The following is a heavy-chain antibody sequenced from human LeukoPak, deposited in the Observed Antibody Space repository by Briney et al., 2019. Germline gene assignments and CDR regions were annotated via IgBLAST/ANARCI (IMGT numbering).Heavy chain of an antibody. D-gene: IGHD3-3*01. CDR3: ARNGEPLTIFYDY. J-gene: IGHJ4*02. V-gene: IGHV1-8*01. Sequence: ASVKVSCKASGYTFTSYDINWVRQATGQGLEWMGWMNPNSGNTGYAQKFQGRVTMTRNTSISTAYMELRSLRSDDTAVYYCARNGEPLTIFYDYWGQGTLVTVSS. CDR1: GYTFTSYD. CDR2: MNPNSGNT.